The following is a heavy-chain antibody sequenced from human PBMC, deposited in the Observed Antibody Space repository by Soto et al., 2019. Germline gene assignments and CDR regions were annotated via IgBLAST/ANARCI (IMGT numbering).Heavy chain of an antibody. Sequence: PSQTLSLTCALSGDSVSSNSAAWNWIRQSPSRGLEWLGRTYYRSKWYNDYAVSVKSRITINPDTSKNQFSLQLNSVTPEDTAVYYCARGECSGGSCFLPLYYHYCMDVSGQATTVTVSS. CDR3: ARGECSGGSCFLPLYYHYCMDV. CDR2: TYYRSKWYN. V-gene: IGHV6-1*01. J-gene: IGHJ6*02. D-gene: IGHD2-15*01. CDR1: GDSVSSNSAA.